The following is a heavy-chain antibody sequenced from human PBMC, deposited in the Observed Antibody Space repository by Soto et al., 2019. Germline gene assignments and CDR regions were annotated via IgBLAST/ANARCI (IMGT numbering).Heavy chain of an antibody. J-gene: IGHJ5*02. CDR3: AKVQSSSWYRVNWFDP. CDR2: ISGSGGST. CDR1: GFTFSSYA. D-gene: IGHD6-13*01. Sequence: GGSLRLSCAASGFTFSSYAMSWVRQAPGKGLEWVSAISGSGGSTYYADSVKGRFTISRDNSKNTLYLQMNSLRAEDTAVYYCAKVQSSSWYRVNWFDPWGQGTLVTAPQ. V-gene: IGHV3-23*01.